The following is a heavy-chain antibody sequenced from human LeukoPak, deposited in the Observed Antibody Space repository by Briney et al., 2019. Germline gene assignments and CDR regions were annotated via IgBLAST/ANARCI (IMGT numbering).Heavy chain of an antibody. CDR3: ARDRIAAAGTRDAFDI. V-gene: IGHV1-58*02. CDR1: GFTFTSSA. J-gene: IGHJ3*02. Sequence: GASVKVSCKASGFTFTSSAMQWVRQARGQRLEWIGWIVVGSGNTNYAQKFQERVTMTRDLSTSTVYMELSSLRSGDTAVYYCARDRIAAAGTRDAFDIWGQGTMITVSS. CDR2: IVVGSGNT. D-gene: IGHD6-13*01.